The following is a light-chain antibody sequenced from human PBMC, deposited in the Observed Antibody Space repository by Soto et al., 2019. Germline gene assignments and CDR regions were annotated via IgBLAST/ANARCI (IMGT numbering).Light chain of an antibody. Sequence: EIVMTQSPATLSVSPGERATLSCRASQSVSSNLAWYQQKPGQAPRLLIYGASTRATGIPARFSGSGSGTDFTLSIIRLQSEDFSFCQYQQYNNWWTFGQGTRLEIK. J-gene: IGKJ1*01. CDR2: GAS. CDR1: QSVSSN. V-gene: IGKV3-15*01. CDR3: QQYNNWWT.